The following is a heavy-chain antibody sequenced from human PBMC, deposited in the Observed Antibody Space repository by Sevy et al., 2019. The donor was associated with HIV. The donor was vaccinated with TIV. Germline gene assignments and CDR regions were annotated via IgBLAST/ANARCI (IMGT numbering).Heavy chain of an antibody. CDR1: GGSITSLY. Sequence: SETLSVTCTVSGGSITSLYWNWIRQPPGKGLEWIANIYYNGHINYNPSVKSRVTLSLDTSKNQFSLRLSSVTAADTAMYYCAGENAWGRGYSWGQGTLVTVSS. J-gene: IGHJ4*02. D-gene: IGHD1-26*01. V-gene: IGHV4-59*08. CDR3: AGENAWGRGYS. CDR2: IYYNGHI.